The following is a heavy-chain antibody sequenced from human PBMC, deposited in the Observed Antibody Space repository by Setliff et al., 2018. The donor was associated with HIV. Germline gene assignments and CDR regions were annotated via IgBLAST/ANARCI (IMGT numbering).Heavy chain of an antibody. J-gene: IGHJ6*03. V-gene: IGHV4-34*01. CDR2: VNQDGTT. Sequence: SETLSLTCAIYGGSFSGYYWSWIRQAPGKGLEWVAEVNQDGTTNYNPSLRSRVAMSADKSKNQFSLGLSSATAADTAVYYCARGVVVVPAARDYYYYLDVWGKGTTVTVSS. CDR3: ARGVVVVPAARDYYYYLDV. CDR1: GGSFSGYY. D-gene: IGHD2-2*01.